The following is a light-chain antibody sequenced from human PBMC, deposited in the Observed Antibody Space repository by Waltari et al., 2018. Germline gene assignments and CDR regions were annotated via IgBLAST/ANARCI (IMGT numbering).Light chain of an antibody. Sequence: QSALTQPPSASGSPGQSVTISCTGTSSDLGTYTYVPCYQQHPGKAPKLIIYEVTKRPSGVPDRFSASKSGYTASLTVSGLQAEDEADYYCSSYAGSNNLGLFGGGTKLTVL. V-gene: IGLV2-8*01. J-gene: IGLJ2*01. CDR1: SSDLGTYTY. CDR2: EVT. CDR3: SSYAGSNNLGL.